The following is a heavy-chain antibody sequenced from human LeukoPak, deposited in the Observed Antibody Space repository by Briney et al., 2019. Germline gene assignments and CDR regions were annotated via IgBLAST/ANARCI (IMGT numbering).Heavy chain of an antibody. V-gene: IGHV1-18*01. CDR3: ARVRGVQLERGLYYYYYMDV. D-gene: IGHD1-1*01. J-gene: IGHJ6*03. CDR1: GYTFTSYG. CDR2: ISAYNGNT. Sequence: ASVKVSCKASGYTFTSYGISWVRQAPGQGLEWMGWISAYNGNTNYAQKFQGRVTMTRDTSISTAYMELSRLRSDDTAVYYCARVRGVQLERGLYYYYYMDVWGKGTTVTVSS.